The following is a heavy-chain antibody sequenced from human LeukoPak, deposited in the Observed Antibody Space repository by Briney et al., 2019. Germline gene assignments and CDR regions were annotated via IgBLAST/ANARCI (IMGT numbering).Heavy chain of an antibody. CDR1: GFTFSSYA. D-gene: IGHD3-16*01. Sequence: QPGGSLRLSCAASGFTFSSYAMSWVRQAPGKGLEWVSGISATGGRTDYADSVKGRFTISRDNSKNTLYLQMNSLRAEDTAIYYCVKDLGFSDYYYFDYWGQGTLVTVSS. CDR3: VKDLGFSDYYYFDY. V-gene: IGHV3-23*01. J-gene: IGHJ4*02. CDR2: ISATGGRT.